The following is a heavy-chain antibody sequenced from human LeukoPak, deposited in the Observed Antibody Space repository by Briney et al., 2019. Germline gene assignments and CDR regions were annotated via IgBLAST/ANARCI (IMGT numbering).Heavy chain of an antibody. J-gene: IGHJ4*02. CDR1: GFTFSNYG. D-gene: IGHD6-25*01. Sequence: GGSLRLSCAASGFTFSNYGMHSVRQAPGKGLEWVAFIRTDGSSQYYVDSVKGRFTISRDNSKNTLYLQMDSLRAEGSAVYYCARDGAASIDYWGQGTLVSVSS. V-gene: IGHV3-30*02. CDR3: ARDGAASIDY. CDR2: IRTDGSSQ.